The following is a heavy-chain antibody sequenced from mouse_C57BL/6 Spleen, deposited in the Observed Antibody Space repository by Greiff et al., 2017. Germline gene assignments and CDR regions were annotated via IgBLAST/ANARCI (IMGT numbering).Heavy chain of an antibody. Sequence: VHLVESGAELARPGASVKLSCKASGYTFTSYGISWVKQRTGQGLEWIGEIYPRSGNTYYNEKFKGKATLTADKSSSTAYMELRSLTSEDSAVYFCARGLYDGYYYFDYWGQGTTLTVSS. CDR2: IYPRSGNT. V-gene: IGHV1-81*01. CDR3: ARGLYDGYYYFDY. CDR1: GYTFTSYG. D-gene: IGHD2-3*01. J-gene: IGHJ2*01.